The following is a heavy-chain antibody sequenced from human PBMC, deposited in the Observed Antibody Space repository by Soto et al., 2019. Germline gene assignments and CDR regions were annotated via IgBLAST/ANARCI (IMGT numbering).Heavy chain of an antibody. CDR1: GFTFSSYA. Sequence: GGSLRLSCAASGFTFSSYAMHWVRQAPGKGLEWVAVISYDGSNKYYADSVKGRFTISRDNSKNTLYLQMNSLRAEDTAVYYCARDSTDIVAKVTYYYYGMDVWGQGTTVTVSS. V-gene: IGHV3-30-3*01. D-gene: IGHD2-15*01. J-gene: IGHJ6*02. CDR2: ISYDGSNK. CDR3: ARDSTDIVAKVTYYYYGMDV.